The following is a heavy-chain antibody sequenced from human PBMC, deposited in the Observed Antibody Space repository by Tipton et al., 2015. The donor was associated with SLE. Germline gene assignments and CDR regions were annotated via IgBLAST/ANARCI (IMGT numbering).Heavy chain of an antibody. V-gene: IGHV3-23*01. Sequence: GSLRLSCAASGFTFSSYAMSWVRQAPGKGLEWVSGISGSGGSTYYADSVKGRFTISRDNSKNTLYLQMNSLRAEDTAVYYCAKDPSVTGGVCFYYFDYWGQGALVTVSS. CDR3: AKDPSVTGGVCFYYFDY. CDR2: ISGSGGST. CDR1: GFTFSSYA. J-gene: IGHJ4*02. D-gene: IGHD2-8*02.